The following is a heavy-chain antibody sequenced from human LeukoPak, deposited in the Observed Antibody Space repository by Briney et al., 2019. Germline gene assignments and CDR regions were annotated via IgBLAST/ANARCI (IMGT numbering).Heavy chain of an antibody. Sequence: SETLSLTCTVSGGSISPYYWGWIRQPPGKGLEWIGHIYHSGSTNYNPSLKSRVTISADTSNNQFSLRLRSVIAADTAVYYCARQWIYNAFDIWDQGTMVTVSS. CDR1: GGSISPYY. V-gene: IGHV4-59*01. D-gene: IGHD5-12*01. CDR2: IYHSGST. J-gene: IGHJ3*02. CDR3: ARQWIYNAFDI.